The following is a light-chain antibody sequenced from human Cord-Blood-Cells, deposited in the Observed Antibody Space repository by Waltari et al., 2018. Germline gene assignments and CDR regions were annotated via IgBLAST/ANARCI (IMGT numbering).Light chain of an antibody. CDR3: QQYNNWPPFT. CDR1: QSVSSN. CDR2: GAS. Sequence: GMPQSPPTRYVSQAGGATLSCRASQSVSSNLAWYQQKPGQAPRLLIYGASTRATGIPARFSGSGSGTEFTLTISSLQSEDFAVYYCQQYNNWPPFTFGPGTKVDIK. J-gene: IGKJ3*01. V-gene: IGKV3-15*01.